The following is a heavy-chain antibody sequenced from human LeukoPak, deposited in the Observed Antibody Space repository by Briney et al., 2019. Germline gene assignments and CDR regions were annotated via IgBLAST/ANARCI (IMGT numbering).Heavy chain of an antibody. CDR2: IIPIFGTA. CDR3: ARDVEDGYKDAFDI. CDR1: GGTFSSYA. V-gene: IGHV1-69*05. D-gene: IGHD5-24*01. Sequence: SSEKVSCKASGGTFSSYAISWVRQAPGQGLEWMGRIIPIFGTANYAQKFQGRVTITTDESTSTAYMELSSLRSEDTAVYYCARDVEDGYKDAFDIRGQGTMVTVSS. J-gene: IGHJ3*02.